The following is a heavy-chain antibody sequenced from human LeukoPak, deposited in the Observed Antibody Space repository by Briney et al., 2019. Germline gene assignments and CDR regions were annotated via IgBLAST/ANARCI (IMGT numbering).Heavy chain of an antibody. D-gene: IGHD6-19*01. J-gene: IGHJ4*02. V-gene: IGHV3-11*01. CDR2: ISSSGSTT. Sequence: GGSLRLSCAASGFTFSDYYMTWIRQAPGKGLEWVSYISSSGSTTHYADSVKGRFTISRDNAKNSLYVQMNNLRAEDTAVYYCARVPRSGGSIDYWGQGTLVTVSS. CDR3: ARVPRSGGSIDY. CDR1: GFTFSDYY.